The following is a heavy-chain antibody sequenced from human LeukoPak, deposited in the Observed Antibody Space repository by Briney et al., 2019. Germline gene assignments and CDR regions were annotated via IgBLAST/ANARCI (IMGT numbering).Heavy chain of an antibody. J-gene: IGHJ5*02. D-gene: IGHD3-10*01. Sequence: GGSLRLSCAASGFTFNDYYMSWIRQAPGKGLELIAYINYSGTSYADSVKGRFTTSRDNAESSLHLQMNSLRVEDTALYYCAGGYGSGSFSAWGQGTLVTVSS. CDR3: AGGYGSGSFSA. V-gene: IGHV3-11*01. CDR2: INYSGT. CDR1: GFTFNDYY.